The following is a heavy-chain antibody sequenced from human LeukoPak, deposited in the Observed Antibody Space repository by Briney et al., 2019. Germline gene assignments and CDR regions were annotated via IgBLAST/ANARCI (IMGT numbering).Heavy chain of an antibody. CDR2: IIAIFGTP. J-gene: IGHJ4*02. D-gene: IGHD3-10*01. CDR3: ATASNYYGSGPFGY. V-gene: IGHV1-69*13. Sequence: SVKVSCKASGGIFRSNAISWVRQARGQGLEWMGGIIAIFGTPKYAQNFQGRVTITADESTSTVYMELSSLRSDDTAVYFCATASNYYGSGPFGYWGQGTPVTVSS. CDR1: GGIFRSNA.